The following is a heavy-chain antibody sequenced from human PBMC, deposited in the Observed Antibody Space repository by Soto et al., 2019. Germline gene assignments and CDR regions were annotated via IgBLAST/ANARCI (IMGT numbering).Heavy chain of an antibody. D-gene: IGHD3-10*01. Sequence: SVKVSCKSSGGTFSSYTISLVRQAPGQGLEWMGRIIPILGVTNYAQKFQGRVTITADKSTSTVYLGLSSLTSEDTAIYYCTREGSAPYYYYGMDAWGQGTTVTVSS. CDR2: IIPILGVT. J-gene: IGHJ6*02. CDR3: TREGSAPYYYYGMDA. CDR1: GGTFSSYT. V-gene: IGHV1-69*04.